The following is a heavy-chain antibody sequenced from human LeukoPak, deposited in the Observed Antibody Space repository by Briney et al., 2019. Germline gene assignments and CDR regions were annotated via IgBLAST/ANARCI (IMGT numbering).Heavy chain of an antibody. V-gene: IGHV1-69*06. D-gene: IGHD3-10*01. CDR2: IIPIFGTA. CDR3: ARRGSYYTDWYFDL. Sequence: SVKVSCKASGGTFSSYAISWVRQAPGQGREWMGGIIPIFGTANYAQKFQGRVTITADKSTSTAYMELSSLRSEDTAVYYCARRGSYYTDWYFDLWGRGTLVTVSS. J-gene: IGHJ2*01. CDR1: GGTFSSYA.